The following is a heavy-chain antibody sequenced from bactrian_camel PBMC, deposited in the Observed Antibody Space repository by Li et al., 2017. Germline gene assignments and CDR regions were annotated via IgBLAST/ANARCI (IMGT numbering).Heavy chain of an antibody. CDR2: TDVGGRT. Sequence: VQLVESGGGSVQAGGSLRLSCVASGARYNSHCMGWFLQGEGKEREGVAATDVGGRTTYADSVKGRFIISMDDVNFTLNLQMNSLKPEDTAMYYCAADRPTTDVYRVRLRGPSLRALDYNSWGQGTQVTVS. CDR3: AADRPTTDVYRVRLRGPSLRALDYNS. D-gene: IGHD6*01. J-gene: IGHJ4*01. V-gene: IGHV3S53*01. CDR1: GARYNSHC.